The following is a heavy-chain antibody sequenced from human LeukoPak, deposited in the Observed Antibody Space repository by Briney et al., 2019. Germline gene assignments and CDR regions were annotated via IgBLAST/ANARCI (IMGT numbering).Heavy chain of an antibody. Sequence: GGSLRLSCVASGITFSRHWMKWVRQAPGKGLEWVANIKQDGSEKFYVDSVKGRFTISRDNAKNSLYLQMSSLRPEDTALYYCARALGSSWLSYWFDPWGQGTLVTVSS. CDR2: IKQDGSEK. D-gene: IGHD6-13*01. CDR1: GITFSRHW. V-gene: IGHV3-7*01. CDR3: ARALGSSWLSYWFDP. J-gene: IGHJ5*02.